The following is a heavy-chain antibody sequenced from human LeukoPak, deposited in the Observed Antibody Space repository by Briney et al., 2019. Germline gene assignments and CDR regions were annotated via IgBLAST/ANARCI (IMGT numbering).Heavy chain of an antibody. CDR2: INQSGST. CDR3: ARDGAKGYCSGGSCQPRFDP. CDR1: GGSFSGYY. J-gene: IGHJ5*02. V-gene: IGHV4-34*01. D-gene: IGHD2-15*01. Sequence: WETLSLTCTVYGGSFSGYYWSWIRQPPGKGLEWIGEINQSGSTNYNPSLKSPVNLSVDTSKNQFSLKLSSVTAADTAVYYCARDGAKGYCSGGSCQPRFDPWGQGTLVTVSS.